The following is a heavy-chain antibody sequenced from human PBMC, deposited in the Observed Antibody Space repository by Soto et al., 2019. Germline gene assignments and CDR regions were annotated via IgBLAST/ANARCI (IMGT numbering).Heavy chain of an antibody. CDR1: GFTFSSYA. CDR3: AKDHRRYTYASPNWFDT. Sequence: GGSLRLSWAASGFTFSSYAMSWVRQAPGKGLEWVSAISGSGGSTYYADSVKGRFTISRDNSKNTLYLQMNSLRAEDTAVYYCAKDHRRYTYASPNWFDTWGQGTLVTVSS. V-gene: IGHV3-23*01. D-gene: IGHD5-18*01. J-gene: IGHJ5*02. CDR2: ISGSGGST.